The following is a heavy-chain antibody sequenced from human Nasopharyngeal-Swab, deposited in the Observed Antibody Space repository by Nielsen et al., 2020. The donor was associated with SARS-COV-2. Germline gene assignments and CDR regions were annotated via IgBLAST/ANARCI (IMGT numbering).Heavy chain of an antibody. Sequence: WIRQLPGKGLEWIGRIYTSGSTNYNPSLKSRVTISVDTSKNQFSLKLSSVTAADTAVYYCARGRVVPAASRYGMDVWGQGTTVTVSS. D-gene: IGHD2-2*01. CDR3: ARGRVVPAASRYGMDV. J-gene: IGHJ6*02. V-gene: IGHV4-61*02. CDR2: IYTSGST.